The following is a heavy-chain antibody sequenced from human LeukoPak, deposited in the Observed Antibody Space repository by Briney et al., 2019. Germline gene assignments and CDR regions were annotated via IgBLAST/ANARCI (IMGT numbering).Heavy chain of an antibody. D-gene: IGHD1-20*01. Sequence: PGGSLRLSCAASGFTFSSYSMNWVRQAPGKGLEWVSSISSSSSYIYYADSVKGRFTISRDNAKNSLHLQMNSLRAEDTAVYYCARVTGITGPPLEDYWGQGTLVTVSS. CDR2: ISSSSSYI. J-gene: IGHJ4*02. CDR1: GFTFSSYS. CDR3: ARVTGITGPPLEDY. V-gene: IGHV3-21*01.